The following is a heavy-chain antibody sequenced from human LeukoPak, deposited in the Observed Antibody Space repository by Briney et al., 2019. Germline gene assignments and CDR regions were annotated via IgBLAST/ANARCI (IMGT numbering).Heavy chain of an antibody. D-gene: IGHD2-21*02. V-gene: IGHV4-59*08. CDR3: ARTYCGGDCRGYYYHYYMDV. CDR1: GGSISHYY. Sequence: SETLSLTCTVSGGSISHYYWTWIRQPPGKGLEWIGYIYYSDVANYNPSLKSRVTISVDRSKNQFSLKLSSVTAADTAVYYCARTYCGGDCRGYYYHYYMDVWGKGTTVTISS. J-gene: IGHJ6*03. CDR2: IYYSDVA.